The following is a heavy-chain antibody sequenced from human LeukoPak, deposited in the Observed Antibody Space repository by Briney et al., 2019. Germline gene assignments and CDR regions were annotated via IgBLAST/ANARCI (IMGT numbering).Heavy chain of an antibody. CDR2: IYYSGSS. V-gene: IGHV4-59*08. CDR3: AGIYSSGWPLNYYYYYGMDV. D-gene: IGHD6-19*01. Sequence: SETLSLTCTVSGGSISSYYWSWIRQPPGKGLEWIGNIYYSGSSNYNPALKSRDTISVDTSKNQFSLKLSSVTAADTAVYYCAGIYSSGWPLNYYYYYGMDVWGQGTTVTVSS. CDR1: GGSISSYY. J-gene: IGHJ6*02.